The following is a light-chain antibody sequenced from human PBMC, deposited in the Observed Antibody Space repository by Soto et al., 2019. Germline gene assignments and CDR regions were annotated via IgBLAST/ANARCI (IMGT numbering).Light chain of an antibody. Sequence: EVVLTHSPSTLSVSPGERATLSCRASQRVKSNLAWYQQKPGQAPRLLIYGASTRATDIPARFSGSGSGTDFTLTVSSLQSEDFAVYSCQQYNSWPLTFGGGTKVEIK. CDR1: QRVKSN. J-gene: IGKJ4*01. V-gene: IGKV3-15*01. CDR3: QQYNSWPLT. CDR2: GAS.